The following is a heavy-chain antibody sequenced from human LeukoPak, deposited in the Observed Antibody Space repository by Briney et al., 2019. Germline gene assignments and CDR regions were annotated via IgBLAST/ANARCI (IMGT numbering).Heavy chain of an antibody. CDR1: GFTFSTYA. D-gene: IGHD1-26*01. Sequence: GGSLRLSCAASGFTFSTYAMSWVRQAPGKGLEWVSTISGGAGSTFYADSVKGRFTISRDNSKNTLHLHMNSLKAEDTAVYYCAKVSGSYMGFDYWGQGTLVPVSS. V-gene: IGHV3-23*01. CDR2: ISGGAGST. J-gene: IGHJ4*02. CDR3: AKVSGSYMGFDY.